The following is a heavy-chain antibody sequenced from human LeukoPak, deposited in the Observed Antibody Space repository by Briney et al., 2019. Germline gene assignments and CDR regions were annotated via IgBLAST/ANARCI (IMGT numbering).Heavy chain of an antibody. CDR1: GGSISSSSYY. CDR3: AREGYDILTGYSQGDY. Sequence: SETLSLTCTVSGGSISSSSYYWGWIRQPPGKGLEWIGSIYYSGSTYYNPSLKSRVTISVDTSKNQFSLKLSSVTAADTAVYYCAREGYDILTGYSQGDYWGQGTLVTVSS. CDR2: IYYSGST. J-gene: IGHJ4*02. V-gene: IGHV4-39*07. D-gene: IGHD3-9*01.